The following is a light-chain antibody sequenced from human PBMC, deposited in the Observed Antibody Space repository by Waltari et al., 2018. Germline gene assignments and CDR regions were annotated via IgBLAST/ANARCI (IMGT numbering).Light chain of an antibody. J-gene: IGLJ2*01. Sequence: QSALTQPPSASGSPGQSVTISCTGTSSAVGRYDFVSWYQQHPGKAPTLIIFEVNSRPSGVPDRFSGSKSGSTASLTVSGLEAADEADYYCSSYAGDNVVLFGGGTKLTVL. CDR1: SSAVGRYDF. CDR3: SSYAGDNVVL. CDR2: EVN. V-gene: IGLV2-8*01.